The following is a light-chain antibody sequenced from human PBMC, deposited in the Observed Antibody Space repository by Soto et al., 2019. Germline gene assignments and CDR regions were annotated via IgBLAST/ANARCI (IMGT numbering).Light chain of an antibody. V-gene: IGKV4-1*01. J-gene: IGKJ3*01. CDR2: WAS. CDR1: QSVLYTSNNQNY. Sequence: DIVMTQSPESLPVSLGERATINCKSSQSVLYTSNNQNYLAWYQQKPGQPPKLLFYWASTREFGVPARFSGSGSGTDFTLTISSLGAEDVAVYYCQQYYRTPFTFGPGTKVDIK. CDR3: QQYYRTPFT.